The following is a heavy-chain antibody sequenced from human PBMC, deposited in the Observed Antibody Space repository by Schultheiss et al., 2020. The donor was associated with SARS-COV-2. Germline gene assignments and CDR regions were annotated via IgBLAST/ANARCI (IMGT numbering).Heavy chain of an antibody. CDR2: IYPGDSDT. D-gene: IGHD4-23*01. J-gene: IGHJ4*02. CDR3: ARRPLTTVVTRSVTYYFDY. Sequence: GGSLRLSCKGSGYSFTTHWIGWVRQMPGKGLEWMGIIYPGDSDTRYSPSFQGQVTISADKSISTAYLQWSSLKASDTAMYYCARRPLTTVVTRSVTYYFDYWGQGTLVTVSS. CDR1: GYSFTTHW. V-gene: IGHV5-51*01.